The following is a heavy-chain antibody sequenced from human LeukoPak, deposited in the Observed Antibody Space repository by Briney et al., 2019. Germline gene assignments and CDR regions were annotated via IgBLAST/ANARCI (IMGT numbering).Heavy chain of an antibody. CDR1: GGSISSYY. Sequence: PSETLSLTCTVSGGSISSYYWSWIRQPPGKGLEWIGYIYYSGSTNYNPSLKSRVTISVDTSKNQFSLKLSSVTAADTAVYYCARHGNLVGATGSFDYWGQGTLVTVSS. CDR3: ARHGNLVGATGSFDY. J-gene: IGHJ4*02. CDR2: IYYSGST. V-gene: IGHV4-59*08. D-gene: IGHD1-26*01.